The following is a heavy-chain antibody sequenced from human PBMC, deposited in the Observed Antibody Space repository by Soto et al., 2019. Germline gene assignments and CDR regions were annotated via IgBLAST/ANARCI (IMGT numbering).Heavy chain of an antibody. Sequence: QVQLQESGPGLVKPSGTLSLTCAVSGGSISSSNWWSWVRQPPGKGLERIGEIYHSGSTNYNPSLMGRVTISVDKYKNQFSLKLTSVTAADTAVYYCARKEYDDYRRFDPWGQGTLVTVSS. D-gene: IGHD4-17*01. CDR1: GGSISSSNW. V-gene: IGHV4-4*02. CDR2: IYHSGST. J-gene: IGHJ5*02. CDR3: ARKEYDDYRRFDP.